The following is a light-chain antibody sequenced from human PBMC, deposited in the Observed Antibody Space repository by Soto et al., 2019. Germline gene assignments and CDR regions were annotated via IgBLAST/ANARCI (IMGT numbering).Light chain of an antibody. CDR1: QGISSY. J-gene: IGKJ1*01. Sequence: AIRMTQSPSSLSASTGDRVTITCRASQGISSYLAWYKQKPGKAPKLLIYAASTLQSGVPSRFSGSGSGTDFTLTISCLQSEDFATYYCQQYYSYSTFGQGTKVEIK. CDR3: QQYYSYST. CDR2: AAS. V-gene: IGKV1-8*01.